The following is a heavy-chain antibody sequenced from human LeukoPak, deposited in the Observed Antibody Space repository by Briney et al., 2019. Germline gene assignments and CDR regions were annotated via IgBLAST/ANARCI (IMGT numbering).Heavy chain of an antibody. V-gene: IGHV3-7*01. CDR1: GFTFSSNW. J-gene: IGHJ4*02. CDR2: INQDGSQT. D-gene: IGHD3-10*01. Sequence: GGSLRLSCAAPGFTFSSNWMSWVRQAPGKGLEWVANINQDGSQTYHVDSVKGRFTISRDNAKNSLYLQMNSLRAEDTAVYYCARGAFSYGPDYWGQGTLVTVSS. CDR3: ARGAFSYGPDY.